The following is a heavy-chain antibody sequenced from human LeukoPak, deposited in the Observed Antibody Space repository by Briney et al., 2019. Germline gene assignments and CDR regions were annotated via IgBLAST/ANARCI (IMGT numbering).Heavy chain of an antibody. CDR1: GYTFTSYD. J-gene: IGHJ4*02. V-gene: IGHV1-8*01. Sequence: ASVKVSCKASGYTFTSYDINWVRQATGQGLEWMGWMNPNSGNTGYAQKFQGRVTMTRNTSISTAYMELSSLRSEDTAVYYCARARKIYSSAPGGYWGQGTLVTVSS. D-gene: IGHD6-19*01. CDR3: ARARKIYSSAPGGY. CDR2: MNPNSGNT.